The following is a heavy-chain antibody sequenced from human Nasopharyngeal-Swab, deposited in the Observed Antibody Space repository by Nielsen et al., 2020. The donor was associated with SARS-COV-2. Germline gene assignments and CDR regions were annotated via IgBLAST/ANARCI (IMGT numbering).Heavy chain of an antibody. J-gene: IGHJ4*02. D-gene: IGHD2-2*01. CDR2: INHSGST. Sequence: SETMSLNCAVYGGSFSGYYWSWIRQPPGKGLEWIGEINHSGSTNYNPSLKSRVTMSVDTSKNQFSLKLSSVTAADTAVYYCARGSYCSSTSCYWDYWGQGTLVTVSS. V-gene: IGHV4-34*01. CDR1: GGSFSGYY. CDR3: ARGSYCSSTSCYWDY.